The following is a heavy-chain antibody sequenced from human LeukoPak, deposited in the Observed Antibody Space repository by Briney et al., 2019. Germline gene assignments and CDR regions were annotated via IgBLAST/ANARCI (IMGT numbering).Heavy chain of an antibody. CDR1: GFTFSSYS. CDR3: ARGDYYDFWSGYYTNIDY. J-gene: IGHJ4*02. CDR2: ISSSSSYI. Sequence: GGSLRLSCAASGFTFSSYSMNWVRQAPGKGLEWVSSISSSSSYIYYADSVKGRFTISRDNAKNSLYLQMNSLRAEDTAVYYCARGDYYDFWSGYYTNIDYWGQGTLVTVSS. V-gene: IGHV3-21*01. D-gene: IGHD3-3*01.